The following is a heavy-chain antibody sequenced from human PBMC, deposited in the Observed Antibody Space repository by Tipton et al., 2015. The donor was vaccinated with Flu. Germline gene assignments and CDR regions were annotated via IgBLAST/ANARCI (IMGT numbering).Heavy chain of an antibody. V-gene: IGHV3-30-3*01. CDR3: ARANFVTGSYRPYFLDL. J-gene: IGHJ5*02. Sequence: SLRLSCVASGFTFSDFAMHWVRQAPGKGPEWVAVISFDGDNKFYADSVQGRFTISRDDSRNTLYLHMTSLATNDTSVYYCARANFVTGSYRPYFLDLWGQGALVTVSS. D-gene: IGHD3-16*02. CDR1: GFTFSDFA. CDR2: ISFDGDNK.